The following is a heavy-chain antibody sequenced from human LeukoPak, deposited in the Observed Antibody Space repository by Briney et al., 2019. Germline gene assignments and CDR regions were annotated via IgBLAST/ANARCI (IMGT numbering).Heavy chain of an antibody. D-gene: IGHD6-13*01. CDR2: ISAYNGNT. Sequence: GASVKVSCKASGYTFTSYGISWVRQAPGQGLEWMGWISAYNGNTNYAQKLQGRVTMTTDTSTSTAYMELRSLRSDDTAVYYCAGPKYSSSWYVDAFDIWGQGTMVTVSS. V-gene: IGHV1-18*01. CDR3: AGPKYSSSWYVDAFDI. CDR1: GYTFTSYG. J-gene: IGHJ3*02.